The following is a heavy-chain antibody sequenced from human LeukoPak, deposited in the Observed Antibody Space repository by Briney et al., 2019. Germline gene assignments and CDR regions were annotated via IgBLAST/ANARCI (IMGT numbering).Heavy chain of an antibody. V-gene: IGHV4-39*07. CDR2: IYYSGNT. J-gene: IGHJ5*02. CDR1: GDSISSSTYY. Sequence: SETLSLTCTVSGDSISSSTYYWGWIRQPPGTGLEWIGSIYYSGNTYYNPSLKSRVTISVDTSKNQFSLKLSSVTAADTAVYYCARDQSSSSLDKEAWFDPWGQGTLVTVSS. CDR3: ARDQSSSSLDKEAWFDP. D-gene: IGHD6-13*01.